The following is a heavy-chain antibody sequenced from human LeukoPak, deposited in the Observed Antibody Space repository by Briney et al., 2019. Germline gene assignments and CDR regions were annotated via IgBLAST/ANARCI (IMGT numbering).Heavy chain of an antibody. J-gene: IGHJ4*02. Sequence: SGTLSLTCTVSGGSISSYYWSWIRQPPGKGLEWIGYIYYSGSTNYNPSLKSRVTISVDTSKNQFSLKLSSVTAADTAVYYCARLTPRGYSYGYSPSYFDYWGQGTLVTVSS. CDR3: ARLTPRGYSYGYSPSYFDY. CDR2: IYYSGST. CDR1: GGSISSYY. D-gene: IGHD5-18*01. V-gene: IGHV4-59*08.